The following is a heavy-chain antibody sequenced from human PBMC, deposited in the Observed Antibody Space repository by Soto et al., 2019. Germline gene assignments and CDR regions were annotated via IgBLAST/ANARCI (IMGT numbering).Heavy chain of an antibody. CDR2: IYYSGST. D-gene: IGHD3-22*01. CDR3: ARGQGSGYYGY. J-gene: IGHJ4*02. V-gene: IGHV4-30-4*01. Sequence: SETLSLTCTVSGGSISSGDYYWSWIRQPPGKGLEWIGYIYYSGSTYCNPSLKSRVTISVDTSKNQFSLKLSSVTAADTAVYYCARGQGSGYYGYWGQGTLVTVSS. CDR1: GGSISSGDYY.